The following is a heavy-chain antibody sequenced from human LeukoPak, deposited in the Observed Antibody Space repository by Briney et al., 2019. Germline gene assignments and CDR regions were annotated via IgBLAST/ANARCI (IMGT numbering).Heavy chain of an antibody. CDR3: AGYCSSTSCPIDY. CDR2: IIPIFGTA. Sequence: SVKVSCKASGGTFSSYAISWVRQAPGQGLEWMGGIIPIFGTANYAQKFQGRVAITADESTSTAYMELSSLRSEDTAVYYCAGYCSSTSCPIDYWGQGTLVTVSS. D-gene: IGHD2-2*01. CDR1: GGTFSSYA. V-gene: IGHV1-69*13. J-gene: IGHJ4*02.